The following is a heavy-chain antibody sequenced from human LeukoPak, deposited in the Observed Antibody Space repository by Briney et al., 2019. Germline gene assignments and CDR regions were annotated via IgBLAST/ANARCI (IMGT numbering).Heavy chain of an antibody. J-gene: IGHJ5*02. CDR2: IYSGGST. V-gene: IGHV3-66*01. D-gene: IGHD6-19*01. CDR1: GFTFANYA. Sequence: GRSLRLSCAASGFTFANYAMHWVRQAPGKGLEWVSVIYSGGSTYYADSVKGRFTISRDNSKNTLYLQMNSLRAEDTAVYYCARDGGGWYGDWFDPWGQGTLVTVSS. CDR3: ARDGGGWYGDWFDP.